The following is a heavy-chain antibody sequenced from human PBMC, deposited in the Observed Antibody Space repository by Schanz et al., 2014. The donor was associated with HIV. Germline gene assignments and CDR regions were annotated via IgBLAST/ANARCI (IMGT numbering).Heavy chain of an antibody. J-gene: IGHJ3*02. Sequence: EVQLVESGGGLIQPGGSLRLSCAASGFTVSNNYMSWVRQAPGKGLEWVSVIYSGGSTYYADSVKGRFTISRDNSKNTLYLQMNSLRAEDTAVYYCAKDGSWEAFDACDIWGQGTTVTVSS. CDR3: AKDGSWEAFDACDI. V-gene: IGHV3-66*03. CDR2: IYSGGST. D-gene: IGHD1-26*01. CDR1: GFTVSNNY.